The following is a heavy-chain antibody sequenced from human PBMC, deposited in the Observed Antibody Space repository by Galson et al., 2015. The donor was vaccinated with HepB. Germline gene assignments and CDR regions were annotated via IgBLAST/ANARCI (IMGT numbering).Heavy chain of an antibody. V-gene: IGHV3-30*04. CDR2: ILHDAHNR. J-gene: IGHJ4*02. CDR3: GRRAGASGGFSFDY. D-gene: IGHD3-16*01. Sequence: SLRLSCAASGFPFSNYAMHWVRQTPGKGLEWMTVILHDAHNRYYADSVEGRFTVSRDNSKNTVYLQMHSLRPEDTAIYYCGRRAGASGGFSFDYWGQGSLVTVSS. CDR1: GFPFSNYA.